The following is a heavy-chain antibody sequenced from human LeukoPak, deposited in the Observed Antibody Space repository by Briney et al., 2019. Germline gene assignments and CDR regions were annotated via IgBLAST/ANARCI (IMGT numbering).Heavy chain of an antibody. CDR2: INHSGST. D-gene: IGHD2-15*01. Sequence: SQTLSLTCTVSGGSISSGGYYWSWIRQPPGKGLEWIGEINHSGSTNYNPSLKSRVTISVDTSKNQFSLKLSSVTAADTAVYYCASSDVWDIVVVVAATWGQGTLVTVSS. J-gene: IGHJ5*02. V-gene: IGHV4-30-2*01. CDR1: GGSISSGGYY. CDR3: ASSDVWDIVVVVAAT.